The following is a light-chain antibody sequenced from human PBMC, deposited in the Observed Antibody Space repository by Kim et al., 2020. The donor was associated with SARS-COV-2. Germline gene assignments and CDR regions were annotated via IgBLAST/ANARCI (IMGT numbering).Light chain of an antibody. V-gene: IGLV3-1*01. J-gene: IGLJ2*01. CDR3: QAWDSTTAV. Sequence: ASPGQTASITCSGDKLGEKYACWYQQKPGQSPVLVINHDSKRPSGIPVRFSGSNSGNTATLTISGTQAMDEAEYYCQAWDSTTAVFGGGTQLTVL. CDR1: KLGEKY. CDR2: HDS.